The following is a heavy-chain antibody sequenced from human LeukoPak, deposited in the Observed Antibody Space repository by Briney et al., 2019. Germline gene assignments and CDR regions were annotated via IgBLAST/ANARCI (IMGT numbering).Heavy chain of an antibody. CDR2: IYYSGST. V-gene: IGHV4-59*01. CDR3: ARGSIAAAVPLGY. CDR1: GGSISSYY. J-gene: IGHJ4*02. Sequence: PSETLSLTCTVSGGSISSYYWSWIRQPPGKGLEWIGYIYYSGSTNYNPSLKSRVTISVDTSKNQFSLKLSSVTAADTAVYYCARGSIAAAVPLGYWGQGTLVTVSS. D-gene: IGHD6-13*01.